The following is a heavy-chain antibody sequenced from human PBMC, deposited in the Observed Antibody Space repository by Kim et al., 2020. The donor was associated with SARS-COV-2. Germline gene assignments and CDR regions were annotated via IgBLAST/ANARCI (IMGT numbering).Heavy chain of an antibody. CDR2: ISYDGSNK. CDR1: GFTFSSYG. V-gene: IGHV3-30*18. D-gene: IGHD6-19*01. J-gene: IGHJ6*02. CDR3: AKDRRGSSGWGSYYYYGMDV. Sequence: GGSLRLSCAASGFTFSSYGMHWVRQAPGKGLEWVAVISYDGSNKYYADSVKGRFTISRDNSKNTLYLQMNSLRAEDTAVYYCAKDRRGSSGWGSYYYYGMDVWGQGTTVTVSS.